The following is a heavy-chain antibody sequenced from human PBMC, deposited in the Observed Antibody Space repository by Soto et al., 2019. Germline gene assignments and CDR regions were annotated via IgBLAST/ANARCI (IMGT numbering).Heavy chain of an antibody. CDR2: IDPSDSYT. CDR3: AASEAARPDH. J-gene: IGHJ4*02. D-gene: IGHD6-6*01. Sequence: PGESLKISCNGSGYSFTSYWISWVRQMPGKGLEWMGRIDPSDSYTNYSPSFQGHVTISADKSISTAYLQWSSLKASDTAMYYCAASEAARPDHWGQGTLVTVSS. V-gene: IGHV5-10-1*01. CDR1: GYSFTSYW.